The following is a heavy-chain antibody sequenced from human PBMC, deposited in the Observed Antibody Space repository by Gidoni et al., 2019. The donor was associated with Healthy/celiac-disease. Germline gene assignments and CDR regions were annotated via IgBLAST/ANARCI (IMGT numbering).Heavy chain of an antibody. V-gene: IGHV3-9*01. Sequence: EVQLVESGGGLVQPGRSWSLSGPASGLPFVDYAMHWVRQAPGKGLEWVSGISWNSGSIGYADSVKGRFTISRDNAKNSLYLQMNSLRAEDTALYYCAKDIDAGMATVFFDYWGQGTLVTVSS. CDR2: ISWNSGSI. CDR1: GLPFVDYA. CDR3: AKDIDAGMATVFFDY. J-gene: IGHJ4*02. D-gene: IGHD4-4*01.